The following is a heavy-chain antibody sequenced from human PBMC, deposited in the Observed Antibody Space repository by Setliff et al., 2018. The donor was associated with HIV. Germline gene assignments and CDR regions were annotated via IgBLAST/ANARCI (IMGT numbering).Heavy chain of an antibody. J-gene: IGHJ5*02. Sequence: SETLSLTCIVSGGSISSSSYYWGWIRQPPGKGLAWIGSIYYSGSTYYNPSLKSLVTISVDTSKNQFSLKLSSLTAADTAVYYFARAYYYFWSGYYSVWFYPWGQGTLVTVSS. V-gene: IGHV4-39*01. CDR1: GGSISSSSYY. CDR3: ARAYYYFWSGYYSVWFYP. D-gene: IGHD3-3*01. CDR2: IYYSGST.